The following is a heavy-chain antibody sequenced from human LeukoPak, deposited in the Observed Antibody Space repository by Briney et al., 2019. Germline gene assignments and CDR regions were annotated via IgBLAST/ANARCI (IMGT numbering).Heavy chain of an antibody. D-gene: IGHD6-19*01. Sequence: GGPLRLSCAAFGFTFSSYAMSWVRQAPGKGLEWVSAISGSGGSTYYADSVKGRFTISRDNSKNTLYLQMNSLRAEDTAVYYCATLSGYSGWPDYWGQGTLVTVSS. CDR1: GFTFSSYA. CDR2: ISGSGGST. V-gene: IGHV3-23*01. J-gene: IGHJ4*02. CDR3: ATLSGYSGWPDY.